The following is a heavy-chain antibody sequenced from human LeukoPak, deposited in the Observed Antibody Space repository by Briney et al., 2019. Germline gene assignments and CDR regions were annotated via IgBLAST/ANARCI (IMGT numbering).Heavy chain of an antibody. Sequence: GASVKVSCKASGYTFTTFGITWVRQAPGQGLEWMGWISGYNGNTNYAQKFQGRVTMTTDTSTTTAYMELRSLRSDDTAVYYCARADGYAYYYMDVWGKGTTVTVSS. CDR2: ISGYNGNT. J-gene: IGHJ6*03. CDR3: ARADGYAYYYMDV. CDR1: GYTFTTFG. D-gene: IGHD3-16*01. V-gene: IGHV1-18*01.